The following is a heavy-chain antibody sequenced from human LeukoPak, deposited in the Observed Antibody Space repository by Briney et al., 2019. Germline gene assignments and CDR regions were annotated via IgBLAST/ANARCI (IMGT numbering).Heavy chain of an antibody. Sequence: GGSLRLSCAASRFTFSTYSMNWVRQAPGRGLEWVSYISSSSTNIYYKDSVKGRFTISRDNAKNSLYLHMTSLRAEDTAVYYCVSNDGDNAFDIWGQGTMVIVSS. J-gene: IGHJ3*02. D-gene: IGHD4-17*01. CDR1: RFTFSTYS. CDR3: VSNDGDNAFDI. V-gene: IGHV3-48*01. CDR2: ISSSSTNI.